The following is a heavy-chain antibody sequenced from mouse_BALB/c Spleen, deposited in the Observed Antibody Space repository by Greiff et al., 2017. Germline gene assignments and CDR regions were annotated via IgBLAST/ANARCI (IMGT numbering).Heavy chain of an antibody. D-gene: IGHD2-14*01. J-gene: IGHJ2*01. Sequence: QVQLQQPGAELVKPGASVKLSCKASGYTFTSYWMHWVKQRPGQGLEWIGEINPSNGRTNYNEKFKSKATLTVDKSSSTAYMQLSSLTSEDSAVYYCARYDVGYFDYWGQGTTLTVSS. CDR3: ARYDVGYFDY. CDR2: INPSNGRT. CDR1: GYTFTSYW. V-gene: IGHV1S81*02.